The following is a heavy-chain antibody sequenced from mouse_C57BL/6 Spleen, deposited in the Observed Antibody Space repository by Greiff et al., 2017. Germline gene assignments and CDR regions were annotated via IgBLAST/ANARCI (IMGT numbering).Heavy chain of an antibody. V-gene: IGHV1-80*01. CDR2: IYPGDGDT. J-gene: IGHJ3*01. D-gene: IGHD4-1*01. CDR3: EKRGRTGRPGFAY. CDR1: GYAFSSYW. Sequence: VQLQQSGAELVKPGASVKISCKASGYAFSSYWMNWVTQRPGKGLEWIGQIYPGDGDTNYNGKFKGKATLTADKSSSTAYMQLSSLTSEYSAVYFCEKRGRTGRPGFAYWGKGTLVTVSA.